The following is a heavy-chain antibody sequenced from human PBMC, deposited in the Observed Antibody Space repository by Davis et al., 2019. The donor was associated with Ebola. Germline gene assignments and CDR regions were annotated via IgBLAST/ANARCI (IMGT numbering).Heavy chain of an antibody. CDR3: ARGGGSSWRREGHWFDP. Sequence: PSETLSLTCAVYGGSFSGYYWSWIRQPPGKGLEWIGEINHSGSTNYNPSLKSRVTISVDTSKNQFSLKLSSVTAADTAVYYCARGGGSSWRREGHWFDPWGQGTLVTVSS. CDR1: GGSFSGYY. CDR2: INHSGST. D-gene: IGHD6-13*01. V-gene: IGHV4-34*01. J-gene: IGHJ5*02.